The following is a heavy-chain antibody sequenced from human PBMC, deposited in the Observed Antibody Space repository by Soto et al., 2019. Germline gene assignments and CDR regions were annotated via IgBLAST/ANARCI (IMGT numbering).Heavy chain of an antibody. D-gene: IGHD7-27*01. J-gene: IGHJ5*02. CDR3: AGLSGWFDP. CDR1: GGSIRVTSSF. Sequence: SETLSLTCTVSGGSIRVTSSFWGWIRQPPGKGLEWIASVYHSGSTYYNPSLKSRVAVSVDTSNNQFSLTLTSVTAADTAVYFCAGLSGWFDPWGQGTRVTVSS. V-gene: IGHV4-39*01. CDR2: VYHSGST.